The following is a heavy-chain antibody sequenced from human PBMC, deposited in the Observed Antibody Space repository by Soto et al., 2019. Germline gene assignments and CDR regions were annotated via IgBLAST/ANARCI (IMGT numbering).Heavy chain of an antibody. CDR2: IIPIFGTA. V-gene: IGHV1-69*13. J-gene: IGHJ6*02. D-gene: IGHD3-3*01. CDR1: GGTFSSYA. CDR3: ARSQERITIFGVVPGGHYYYYGMDV. Sequence: SVKVSCKASGGTFSSYAISWVRQAPGQGLEWMGGIIPIFGTANYAQKFQGRVTITADESTSTAYMELSSLRSEDTAVYYCARSQERITIFGVVPGGHYYYYGMDVWGQGTTVTVS.